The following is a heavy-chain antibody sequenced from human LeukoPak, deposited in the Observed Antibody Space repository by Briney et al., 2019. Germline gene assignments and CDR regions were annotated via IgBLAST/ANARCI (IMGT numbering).Heavy chain of an antibody. Sequence: GGSLRLSCAASGFTFNSYAMGWVRQAPGQGLEWVSTVNEGGGRTYYADSVKGRFTVSRDNSKNTLYLQMNSLRADDTGVYYCTKEGRPKSGGGFFDYWGQGARVTVSS. V-gene: IGHV3-23*01. CDR1: GFTFNSYA. J-gene: IGHJ4*02. CDR2: VNEGGGRT. D-gene: IGHD1-26*01. CDR3: TKEGRPKSGGGFFDY.